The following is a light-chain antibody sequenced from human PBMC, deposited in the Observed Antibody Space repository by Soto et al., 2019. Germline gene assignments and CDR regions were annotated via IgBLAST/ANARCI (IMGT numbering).Light chain of an antibody. J-gene: IGKJ1*01. CDR3: QQYNNWLRT. CDR1: QSISNN. Sequence: EIVLTQSPATLSVSPGERATLSCRASQSISNNIAWYQQKPGQAPRLLIHGASTRTTGIPDRFSGGGSGTEFTLTISSLQSEDFAVYYCQQYNNWLRTFGQGTRVEIK. CDR2: GAS. V-gene: IGKV3-15*01.